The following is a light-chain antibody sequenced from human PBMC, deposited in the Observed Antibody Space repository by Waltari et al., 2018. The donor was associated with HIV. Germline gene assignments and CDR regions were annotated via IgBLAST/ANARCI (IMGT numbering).Light chain of an antibody. CDR1: QDISNY. V-gene: IGKV1-33*01. CDR2: GAS. CDR3: QHYRRLPYT. J-gene: IGKJ2*01. Sequence: DIQMTQSPSSLSASVGDRVTITCQASQDISNYLNWYQQKPGKAPKVLIYGASNLQTGVPSRFSGSGSGTGFIFTISSLQPEDFATYYRQHYRRLPYTFGQGTKLEIK.